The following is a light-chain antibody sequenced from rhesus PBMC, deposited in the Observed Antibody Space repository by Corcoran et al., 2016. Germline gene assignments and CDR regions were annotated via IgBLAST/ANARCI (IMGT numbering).Light chain of an antibody. CDR3: QQGNSNPWT. CDR2: YAT. CDR1: QGISSY. Sequence: DIQMSQSPSSLSASVGDRVTITCRASQGISSYLNWYQQKPGKAPKLRIYYATSLASGVPSRFSGSGSGTEFTLTISSLQPEDFATYYCQQGNSNPWTFGQGTKVEIK. J-gene: IGKJ1*01. V-gene: IGKV1-32*02.